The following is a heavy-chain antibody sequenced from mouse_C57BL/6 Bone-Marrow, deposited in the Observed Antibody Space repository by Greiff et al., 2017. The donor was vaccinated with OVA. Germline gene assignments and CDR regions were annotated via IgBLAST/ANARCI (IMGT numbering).Heavy chain of an antibody. CDR1: GYTFTSYW. CDR2: IDPSDSYT. V-gene: IGHV1-50*01. CDR3: AREGTTVVAYDY. J-gene: IGHJ2*01. D-gene: IGHD1-1*01. Sequence: QVQLQQPGAELVKPGASVKLSCKASGYTFTSYWMQWVKQRPGQGLEWIGEIDPSDSYTHYNQKFKGKATLTVDTSSSPAYMQLSSLTSEDSAVYYCAREGTTVVAYDYWGQGTTLTVSS.